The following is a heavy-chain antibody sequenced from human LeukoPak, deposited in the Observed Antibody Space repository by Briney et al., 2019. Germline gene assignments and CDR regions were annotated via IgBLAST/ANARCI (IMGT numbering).Heavy chain of an antibody. J-gene: IGHJ6*03. D-gene: IGHD2-2*01. CDR3: ARDPIHCSSTSCHSSYYYYYMDV. CDR1: GYTFTSYD. CDR2: MNPNSGNT. V-gene: IGHV1-8*01. Sequence: GASVKVSCKASGYTFTSYDINWVRQATGQGLEWMGWMNPNSGNTGYAQKFQGRVTMTRNTSISTAYMELSSLRSEDTAVYYCARDPIHCSSTSCHSSYYYYYMDVWGKGTTVTVSS.